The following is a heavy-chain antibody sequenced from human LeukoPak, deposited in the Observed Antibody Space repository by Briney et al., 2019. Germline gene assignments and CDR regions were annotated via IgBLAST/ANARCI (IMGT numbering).Heavy chain of an antibody. D-gene: IGHD6-13*01. Sequence: GGSLRLSCAASGFTFSSYGMHWVRQAPGKGLEWVAFIRYDGSNKYYADSVKGRFTISRDNSKNTLYLQMNSLRAEDTAVYYCAKDRIAAAGHFDYWGQGTLVTVSS. CDR3: AKDRIAAAGHFDY. CDR2: IRYDGSNK. CDR1: GFTFSSYG. V-gene: IGHV3-30*02. J-gene: IGHJ4*02.